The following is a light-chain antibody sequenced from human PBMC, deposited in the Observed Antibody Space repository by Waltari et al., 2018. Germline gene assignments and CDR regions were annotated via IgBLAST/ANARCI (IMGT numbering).Light chain of an antibody. CDR2: RHD. CDR1: SSNIGSNI. J-gene: IGLJ3*02. CDR3: AAWDDTLNGRWE. V-gene: IGLV1-44*01. Sequence: QSVLTQPPSASATPGQRVTISCSGSSSNIGSNIVNWYQQVPGTTPKLLIYRHDQRPSVVPDRLSGSKSGTSASLAISGLRSEDEADYYCAAWDDTLNGRWEFGGGTKLTVL.